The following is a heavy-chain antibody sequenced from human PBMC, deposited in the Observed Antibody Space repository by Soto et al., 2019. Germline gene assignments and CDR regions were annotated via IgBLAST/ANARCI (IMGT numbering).Heavy chain of an antibody. J-gene: IGHJ6*02. Sequence: PGGSLRLSCAASGFTVSSNYMSWVRQAPGKGLEWVSVIYSGGSTYYADSVKGRFTISRDNSKNTLYLQMNSLRAEDTAVYYCARDEIGADYDILTGYKYYYYGMDVWGQGTTVTVSS. CDR3: ARDEIGADYDILTGYKYYYYGMDV. V-gene: IGHV3-53*01. D-gene: IGHD3-9*01. CDR2: IYSGGST. CDR1: GFTVSSNY.